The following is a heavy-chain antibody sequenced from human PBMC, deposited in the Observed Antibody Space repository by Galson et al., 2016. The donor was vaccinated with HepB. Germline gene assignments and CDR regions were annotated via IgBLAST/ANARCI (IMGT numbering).Heavy chain of an antibody. D-gene: IGHD3-22*01. CDR2: IYYTVNT. J-gene: IGHJ5*02. V-gene: IGHV4-39*02. Sequence: SETLSLTCTVSGASVSSTNYYWGWIRQSPGKGLEWIGIIYYTVNTYYNPSLKSRVTMSVDTSENRFSLKLSAVTAADTALYYCARRHRYYYDSTVQSWGQGTLVIVSS. CDR1: GASVSSTNYY. CDR3: ARRHRYYYDSTVQS.